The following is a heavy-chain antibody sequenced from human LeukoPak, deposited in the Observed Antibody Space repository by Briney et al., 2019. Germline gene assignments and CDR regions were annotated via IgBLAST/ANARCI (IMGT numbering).Heavy chain of an antibody. CDR3: ARGQYSNYGPYYFDY. Sequence: GASVKVSCKASGYTFTSYGISWVRQAPGQGLEWMGWISAYNGNTNYAQKVQGRVTMTTDTSTSTAYMELRSLRSDDTAVYYCARGQYSNYGPYYFDYWGQGTLVTVSS. J-gene: IGHJ4*02. CDR2: ISAYNGNT. V-gene: IGHV1-18*01. CDR1: GYTFTSYG. D-gene: IGHD4-11*01.